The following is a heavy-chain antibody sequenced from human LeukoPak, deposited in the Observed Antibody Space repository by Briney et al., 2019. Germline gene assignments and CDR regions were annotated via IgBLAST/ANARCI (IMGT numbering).Heavy chain of an antibody. V-gene: IGHV4-59*08. J-gene: IGHJ4*02. D-gene: IGHD5-12*01. CDR1: GGSISSYY. CDR2: IYYSGST. CDR3: ARLSRGYSGYDPYRADY. Sequence: SETLSLTCTVSGGSISSYYWSWIRQPPGKGLEWIGYIYYSGSTNYNPSLKSRITISVDTSKNQFSLKLSSVTAADTAVYYCARLSRGYSGYDPYRADYWGQGTLVTVSS.